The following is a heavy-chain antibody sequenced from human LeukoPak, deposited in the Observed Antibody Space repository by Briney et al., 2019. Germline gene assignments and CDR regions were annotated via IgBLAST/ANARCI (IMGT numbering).Heavy chain of an antibody. D-gene: IGHD3-10*01. J-gene: IGHJ4*02. CDR2: IYYSGST. CDR3: ARASYGSGSYKY. V-gene: IGHV4-39*07. Sequence: SETLSLTCTVSGGSISSSSYYWGWIRQPPGKGLEWIGGIYYSGSTYYNPSLKSRVTISVDTSKNQISLKLSSVTAADTAVYYCARASYGSGSYKYWGQGTLVTVSS. CDR1: GGSISSSSYY.